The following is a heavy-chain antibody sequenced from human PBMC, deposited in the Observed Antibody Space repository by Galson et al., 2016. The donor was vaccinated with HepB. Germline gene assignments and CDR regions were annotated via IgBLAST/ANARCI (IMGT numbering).Heavy chain of an antibody. J-gene: IGHJ4*02. D-gene: IGHD2-8*01. CDR3: WVPLEYCSNGVCRLFDY. CDR2: IKAKSDGGTT. V-gene: IGHV3-15*01. Sequence: SLRLSCAASGFTFTNAWMNWVRQVPGKGLEWVGRIKAKSDGGTTDYAAPVKDRFTISRDDSKNTLYLQMNSLKTEDTAVYYCWVPLEYCSNGVCRLFDYWGQGTLVTVSS. CDR1: GFTFTNAW.